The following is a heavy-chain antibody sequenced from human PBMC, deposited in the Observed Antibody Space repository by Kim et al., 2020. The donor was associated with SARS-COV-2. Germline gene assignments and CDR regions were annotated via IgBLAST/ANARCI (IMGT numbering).Heavy chain of an antibody. Sequence: ASVKVSCKASGYTFTSYAMNWVRQAPGQGLEWMGWINTNTGNPTYAQGFTGRFVFSLDTSVSTAYLQISSLKAEDTAVYYCARRPSSSSGDYYYYYGMDVWGQGTTVTVSS. CDR1: GYTFTSYA. CDR3: ARRPSSSSGDYYYYYGMDV. D-gene: IGHD6-6*01. CDR2: INTNTGNP. V-gene: IGHV7-4-1*02. J-gene: IGHJ6*02.